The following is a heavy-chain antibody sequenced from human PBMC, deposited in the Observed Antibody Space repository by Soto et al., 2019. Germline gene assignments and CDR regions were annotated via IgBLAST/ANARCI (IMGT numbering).Heavy chain of an antibody. CDR2: ISYDGSNK. CDR3: AKDFRSGDYFDY. CDR1: GFTFSSYG. D-gene: IGHD6-19*01. J-gene: IGHJ4*02. Sequence: GGSLRLSCAASGFTFSSYGMHWVRQAPGKGLEWVAVISYDGSNKYYADSVKGRFTISRDNSKNTLYLQMNSLRAEDTAVYYCAKDFRSGDYFDYWGQGTPVPVYS. V-gene: IGHV3-30*18.